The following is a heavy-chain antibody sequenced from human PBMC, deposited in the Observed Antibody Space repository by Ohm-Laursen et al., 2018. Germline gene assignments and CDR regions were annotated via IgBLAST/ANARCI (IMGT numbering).Heavy chain of an antibody. Sequence: ASVKVSCKTSGGTFSSYAISWVRQAPGQGLEWMGGIIPIFGTANYAQKFQGRVTITADESTSTAYMELSSLRSEDTAVYYCARGEDPEYFQHWGQGTLVTVSS. V-gene: IGHV1-69*13. CDR2: IIPIFGTA. D-gene: IGHD1-26*01. CDR3: ARGEDPEYFQH. J-gene: IGHJ1*01. CDR1: GGTFSSYA.